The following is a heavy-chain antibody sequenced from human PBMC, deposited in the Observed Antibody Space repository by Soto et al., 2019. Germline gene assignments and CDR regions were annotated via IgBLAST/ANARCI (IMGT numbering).Heavy chain of an antibody. CDR3: AKESFAAAYAATSAFDL. Sequence: GGSLRLSCAASGFTFSSHAMGWLRQAPGTGPEWVAFVDGSGGDTSYADSVKGRFIISRDNSDNSLFRHMNSLRAEDTGRYFCAKESFAAAYAATSAFDLWGQGSLVTVAS. V-gene: IGHV3-23*01. J-gene: IGHJ4*02. D-gene: IGHD2-8*01. CDR1: GFTFSSHA. CDR2: VDGSGGDT.